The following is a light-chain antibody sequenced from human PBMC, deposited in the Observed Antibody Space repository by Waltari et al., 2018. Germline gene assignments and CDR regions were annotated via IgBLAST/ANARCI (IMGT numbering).Light chain of an antibody. CDR2: RND. V-gene: IGLV1-44*01. CDR3: ASWDDSLNGHWV. J-gene: IGLJ3*02. Sequence: QSVLTQPPSASGTPGQRVTISCSGPSSNLGNNVVNCYQQVPGTAPKLLIYRNDLRPSGVPDRFSASKSGTSASLAISGLQSEDEAEYYCASWDDSLNGHWVFGGGTKVTVL. CDR1: SSNLGNNV.